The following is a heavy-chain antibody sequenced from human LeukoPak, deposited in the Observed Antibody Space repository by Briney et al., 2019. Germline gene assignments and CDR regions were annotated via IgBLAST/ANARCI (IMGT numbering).Heavy chain of an antibody. CDR3: ARDLYRIVVVPHYFDY. J-gene: IGHJ4*02. Sequence: SETLSLTCAVYGGSFSGYYWNWIRQPPGKGLEWIGEINHSGSSSYNPSLKSRVTISVDTSKNQFSLKLSSVTAADTAVYYCARDLYRIVVVPHYFDYWGQGTLVTVSS. D-gene: IGHD3-22*01. CDR2: INHSGSS. V-gene: IGHV4-34*01. CDR1: GGSFSGYY.